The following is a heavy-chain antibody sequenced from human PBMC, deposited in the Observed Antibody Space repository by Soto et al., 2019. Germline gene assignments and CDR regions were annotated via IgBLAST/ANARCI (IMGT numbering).Heavy chain of an antibody. CDR3: ARDISSPHYYYYGMDF. CDR2: IIPIFGTA. D-gene: IGHD3-3*02. Sequence: QVQLGQSGAEVKKPGSSVKVSCKASGGTFSSYAISWVRQAPGQGREWMGGIIPIFGTANYAQKFQGRVTITADESTSTAYMELSSLRSEDTAVYYCARDISSPHYYYYGMDFWGQGTTVTVSS. J-gene: IGHJ6*02. CDR1: GGTFSSYA. V-gene: IGHV1-69*01.